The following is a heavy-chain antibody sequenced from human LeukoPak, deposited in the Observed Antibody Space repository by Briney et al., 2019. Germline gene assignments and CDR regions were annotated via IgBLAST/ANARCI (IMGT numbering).Heavy chain of an antibody. CDR3: VTQQGGNPAY. D-gene: IGHD1-14*01. V-gene: IGHV3-53*01. CDR1: GFTVSSNY. J-gene: IGHJ4*02. CDR2: ITGTGGR. Sequence: GGSLRLSCAASGFTVSSNYMSWVRQAPGKGLEWVSIITGTGGRYYGDSVKGRFILSRDNSKNTVYMQMSSLRAEDTATYYCVTQQGGNPAYWGQGTLVTVSS.